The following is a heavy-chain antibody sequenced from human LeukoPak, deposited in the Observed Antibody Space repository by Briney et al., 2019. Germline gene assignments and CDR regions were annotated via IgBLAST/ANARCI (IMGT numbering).Heavy chain of an antibody. D-gene: IGHD4-17*01. CDR2: IKQDGSEK. V-gene: IGHV3-7*01. J-gene: IGHJ2*01. Sequence: GGSLRLSCAASGFTFSSYWMSWVRQAPGKGLEWVVNIKQDGSEKYYVDSGKGRFTISRDNAKNSLYLEMNSLRAEDTALYYCVKVGTTVTTFWYFDVWGRGTLVTVSS. CDR3: VKVGTTVTTFWYFDV. CDR1: GFTFSSYW.